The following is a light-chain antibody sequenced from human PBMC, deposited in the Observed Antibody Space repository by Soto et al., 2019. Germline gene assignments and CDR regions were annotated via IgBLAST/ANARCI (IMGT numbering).Light chain of an antibody. CDR2: GAS. J-gene: IGKJ2*01. Sequence: EIVLTQSPGTLSLSPGERATLSCRASQRVSSSYLAWYQQKPCQAPRLLIYGASTRATGIPYRFSGSGSGTDFTLTISRLEPEDFAVYFCQRYGSSPPFTFGQGTKVDIK. CDR3: QRYGSSPPFT. CDR1: QRVSSSY. V-gene: IGKV3-20*01.